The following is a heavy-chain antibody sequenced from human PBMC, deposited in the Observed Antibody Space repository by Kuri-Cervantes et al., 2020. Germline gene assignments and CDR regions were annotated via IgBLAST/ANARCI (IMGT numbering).Heavy chain of an antibody. CDR3: VRDLTGPDYYYYMDV. CDR2: TYYRSKWYN. J-gene: IGHJ6*03. D-gene: IGHD3-9*01. CDR1: GDSVSSDTVA. Sequence: SETLSLTCAISGDSVSSDTVAWNWIRQSPSRGLEWLGRTYYRSKWYNDYALSVKSRITINPDTSKNQFSLQVNSVTPEDTAVYYCVRDLTGPDYYYYMDVWGKGTTVTDSS. V-gene: IGHV6-1*01.